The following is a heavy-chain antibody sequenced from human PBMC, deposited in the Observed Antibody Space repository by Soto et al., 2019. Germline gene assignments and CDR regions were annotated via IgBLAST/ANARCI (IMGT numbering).Heavy chain of an antibody. CDR1: GFTFSNYG. V-gene: IGHV3-30*18. CDR3: AKDLNAFWSGLDY. Sequence: QVQLVESGGGAVQPGRSLRLSCAASGFTFSNYGMHWVRQAPGKGLEWVAVISDDGSNKYYVDAVKGRFTISRDNSKNTLYLQMNSLRGDVAAVFYCAKDLNAFWSGLDYWGQGTLVTVSS. D-gene: IGHD3-3*01. CDR2: ISDDGSNK. J-gene: IGHJ4*02.